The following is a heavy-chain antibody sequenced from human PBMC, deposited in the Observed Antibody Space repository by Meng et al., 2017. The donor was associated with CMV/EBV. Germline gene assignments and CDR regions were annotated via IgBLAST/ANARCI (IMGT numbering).Heavy chain of an antibody. V-gene: IGHV3-23*01. J-gene: IGHJ4*02. CDR2: ISGSGGST. CDR3: AKEMGESGYYDFWSGYRWDY. Sequence: LSLTCAASGFTFSSYAMSWVRQAPGKGLEWVSAISGSGGSTYYADSVKGRFIISRDNSKNTLYLQMNSLRAEDTAVYYCAKEMGESGYYDFWSGYRWDYWGQGTLVTVSS. D-gene: IGHD3-3*01. CDR1: GFTFSSYA.